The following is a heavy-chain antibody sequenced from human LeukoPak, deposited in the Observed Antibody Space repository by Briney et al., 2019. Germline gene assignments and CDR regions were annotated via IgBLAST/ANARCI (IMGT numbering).Heavy chain of an antibody. V-gene: IGHV3-23*01. CDR1: GFTFSSYA. CDR2: LSGSGGST. Sequence: GGSLRLSCAASGFTFSSYAMSWVRQAPGKGLEWVASLSGSGGSTAYADSVKGRFTISRDNSKNTLYLQMNSLRAEDTAVYYCAKGADCGGDCFRLTFHYWGQGTLVTVSS. D-gene: IGHD2-21*02. J-gene: IGHJ4*02. CDR3: AKGADCGGDCFRLTFHY.